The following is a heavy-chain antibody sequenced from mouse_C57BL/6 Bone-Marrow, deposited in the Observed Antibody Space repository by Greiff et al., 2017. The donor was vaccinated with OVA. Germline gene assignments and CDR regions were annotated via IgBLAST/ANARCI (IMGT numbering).Heavy chain of an antibody. CDR3: ARLPVMGTFDY. Sequence: VQLQQPGAELVMPGASVKLSCKASGYTFTSYWMHWVKQRPGQGLEWIGEIDPSDSYTNYNQKFKGKSTLTVDKSSSTAYMQLSSLTSEDSAVYFCARLPVMGTFDYRGQGTPLTGSS. V-gene: IGHV1-69*01. CDR1: GYTFTSYW. D-gene: IGHD1-1*01. J-gene: IGHJ2*01. CDR2: IDPSDSYT.